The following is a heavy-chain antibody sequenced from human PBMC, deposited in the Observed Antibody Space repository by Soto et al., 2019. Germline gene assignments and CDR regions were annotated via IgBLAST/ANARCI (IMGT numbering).Heavy chain of an antibody. CDR1: GYTCTSYG. D-gene: IGHD6-19*01. CDR3: ASIITGYSSGWYFY. V-gene: IGHV1-18*01. Sequence: GASVKVSCKASGYTCTSYGISWVRQAPGQGLEWMGWISAYNGNTNYAQKLQGRVTMTTDTSTSTAYMELRSLRSDDTAVYYCASIITGYSSGWYFYWGQGTLVTVSS. J-gene: IGHJ4*02. CDR2: ISAYNGNT.